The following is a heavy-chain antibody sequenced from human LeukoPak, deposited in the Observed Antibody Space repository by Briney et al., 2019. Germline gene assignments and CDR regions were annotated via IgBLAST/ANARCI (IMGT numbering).Heavy chain of an antibody. CDR3: AKGGGITMVRGVLGY. CDR1: GFTFSSYA. D-gene: IGHD3-10*01. CDR2: IRGSGGST. V-gene: IGHV3-23*01. J-gene: IGHJ4*02. Sequence: GGSLRLSCAASGFTFSSYAMSWVRQAPGKGLEWVSTIRGSGGSTYYADSVKGRFTISRDNSKNTLYLQMNSLRAEDTAVYYCAKGGGITMVRGVLGYWGQGTLVTVSS.